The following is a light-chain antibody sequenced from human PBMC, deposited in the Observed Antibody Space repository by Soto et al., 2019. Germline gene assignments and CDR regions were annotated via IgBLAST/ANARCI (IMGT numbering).Light chain of an antibody. CDR1: QSVSNNY. CDR2: DAS. CDR3: HQCYYSPST. Sequence: FAGNLTQSPGERATLSCRASQSVSNNYLAWYQQKPGQAPRLLIYDASSMATGIPARFSGSGSGTEFTLTISRLQPDDFATYYCHQCYYSPSTFGQGTKVDI. J-gene: IGKJ1*01. V-gene: IGKV3D-20*02.